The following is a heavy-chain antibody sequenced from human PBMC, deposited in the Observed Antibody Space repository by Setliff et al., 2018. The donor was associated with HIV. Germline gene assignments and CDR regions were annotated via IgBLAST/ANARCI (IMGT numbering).Heavy chain of an antibody. Sequence: GGSLILSCAASGSTFSNYWMSWVRQAPGKGLEWVANIKQDGSEKYYVDSVKGRFTISRDNAKKSLYLQMNSLRAEDTALYYCARDYSRYTWNYFDYWGQGTLVTVSS. CDR3: ARDYSRYTWNYFDY. D-gene: IGHD1-20*01. J-gene: IGHJ4*02. CDR2: IKQDGSEK. CDR1: GSTFSNYW. V-gene: IGHV3-7*03.